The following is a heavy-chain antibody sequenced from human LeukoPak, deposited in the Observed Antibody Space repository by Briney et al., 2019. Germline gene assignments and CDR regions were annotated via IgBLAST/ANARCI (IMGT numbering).Heavy chain of an antibody. Sequence: PGGSLRLSCAASGFTFSSYSMNWVRQAPGKGLEWVSSISSSSSYIYYADSVKGRFTISRDNAKNSLYLQMNSLRAEDTAVYYCARVQAQSGSYSSYYYYYMDVWGKGTTVTVSS. D-gene: IGHD1-26*01. J-gene: IGHJ6*03. CDR1: GFTFSSYS. V-gene: IGHV3-21*01. CDR3: ARVQAQSGSYSSYYYYYMDV. CDR2: ISSSSSYI.